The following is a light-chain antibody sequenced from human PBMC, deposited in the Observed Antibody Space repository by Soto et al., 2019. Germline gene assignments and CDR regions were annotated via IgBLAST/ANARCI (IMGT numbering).Light chain of an antibody. Sequence: PSFLSASVGDRVTITCRASQGISSYLAWYQQKPGKAPKLLIYAASTLQSGVPLRFSGSGSGTSFALTISSLQPEDFATYYCQQLLSYPITFGQGTRLEIK. J-gene: IGKJ5*01. V-gene: IGKV1-9*01. CDR1: QGISSY. CDR2: AAS. CDR3: QQLLSYPIT.